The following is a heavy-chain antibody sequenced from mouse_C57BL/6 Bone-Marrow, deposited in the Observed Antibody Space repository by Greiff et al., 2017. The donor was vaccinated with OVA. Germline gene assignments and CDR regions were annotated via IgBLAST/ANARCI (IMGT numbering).Heavy chain of an antibody. CDR2: ISSGGSYT. Sequence: EVKLQESGGDLVKPGGSLKLSCAASGFTFSSYGMSWVRQTPDKRLEWVATISSGGSYTYYPDSVKGRFTISRDNAKNTLYLQMSSLKSEDTAMYYCARKRTAWFAYWGQGTLVTVSA. CDR3: ARKRTAWFAY. J-gene: IGHJ3*01. CDR1: GFTFSSYG. V-gene: IGHV5-6*01.